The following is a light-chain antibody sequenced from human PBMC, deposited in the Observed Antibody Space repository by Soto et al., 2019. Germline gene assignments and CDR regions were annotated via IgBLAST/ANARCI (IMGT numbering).Light chain of an antibody. Sequence: EIVFTQSPGTLSLSPGERATLSCRASQSVSSSYLAWYQQKPGQAPRLLIYGASSRATGIPDRFSGGGSGTDFTLTISRLEPEDFAAYYCQQYGSSSLTFGPGTKVDIK. CDR3: QQYGSSSLT. V-gene: IGKV3-20*01. CDR1: QSVSSSY. J-gene: IGKJ3*01. CDR2: GAS.